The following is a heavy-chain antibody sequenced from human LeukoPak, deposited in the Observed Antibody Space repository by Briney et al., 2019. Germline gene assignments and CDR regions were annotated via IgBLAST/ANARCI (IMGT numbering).Heavy chain of an antibody. J-gene: IGHJ3*02. V-gene: IGHV4-61*10. Sequence: SETLSLTCTVSGGSISSGSYYWSWIRQPAGKGLEWIGYIYYSGSTNYNPSLKSRVTISVDTSKNQFSLKLSSVTAADTAVYYCARFHSSSWYVAFDIWGQGTMVTVSS. CDR1: GGSISSGSYY. CDR2: IYYSGST. CDR3: ARFHSSSWYVAFDI. D-gene: IGHD6-13*01.